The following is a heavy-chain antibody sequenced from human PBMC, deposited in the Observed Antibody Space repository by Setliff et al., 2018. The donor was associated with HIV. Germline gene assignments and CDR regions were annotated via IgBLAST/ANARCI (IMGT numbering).Heavy chain of an antibody. CDR1: GFTVTTNY. D-gene: IGHD3-22*01. J-gene: IGHJ4*02. CDR2: IYSDGST. V-gene: IGHV3-66*01. Sequence: ETLSLSCTVSGFTVTTNYMSWVRQAPGKGLEWVSTIYSDGSTYHADSVKGRFTISRDNVKNSLYPQMNSLRGEDTAVYYCAGSRGYFVKADWGQGTLVTVSS. CDR3: AGSRGYFVKAD.